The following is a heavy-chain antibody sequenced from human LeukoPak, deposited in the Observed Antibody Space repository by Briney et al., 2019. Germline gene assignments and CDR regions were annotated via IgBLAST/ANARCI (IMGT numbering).Heavy chain of an antibody. D-gene: IGHD6-13*01. CDR2: IYYSGST. CDR3: ARERFEGAQKLTD. J-gene: IGHJ4*02. CDR1: GRSISSYY. V-gene: IGHV4-59*12. Sequence: SETLSLTCTVSGRSISSYYWSWIRQPPGKGLEWIGNIYYSGSTNYNPSLKSRVTISVDTSKNQFSLKLSSVTAADTAVYYCARERFEGAQKLTDWGQGTLVTVSS.